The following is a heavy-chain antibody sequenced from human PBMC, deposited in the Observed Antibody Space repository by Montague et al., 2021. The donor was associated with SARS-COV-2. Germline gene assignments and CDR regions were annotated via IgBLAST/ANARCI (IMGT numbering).Heavy chain of an antibody. Sequence: CAISGDCVSSNTAAWNWIRQSPSRGLEWLGRTYYRSKWHNDYAVSVKSRITINPDTSKNQFSLQLKSVTPEDTAVYYCARGWVATIPHMDNWGQGSLVIVSS. J-gene: IGHJ4*02. CDR3: ARGWVATIPHMDN. CDR2: TYYRSKWHN. CDR1: GDCVSSNTAA. V-gene: IGHV6-1*01. D-gene: IGHD5-12*01.